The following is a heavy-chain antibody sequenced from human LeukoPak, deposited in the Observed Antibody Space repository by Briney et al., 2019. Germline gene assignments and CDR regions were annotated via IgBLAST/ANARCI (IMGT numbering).Heavy chain of an antibody. V-gene: IGHV1-2*02. J-gene: IGHJ4*02. CDR3: APTSEAYTSNWSV. CDR2: INPDSGFT. Sequence: ASAKVSCKTSGYRFTDDYMHWVRQAPGQRLEWMGWINPDSGFTNYAPKFQGRVIMTRDTSISTAYMEVRRLRYDDTAMYYCAPTSEAYTSNWSVWGQGTLVTVSP. D-gene: IGHD3-16*01. CDR1: GYRFTDDY.